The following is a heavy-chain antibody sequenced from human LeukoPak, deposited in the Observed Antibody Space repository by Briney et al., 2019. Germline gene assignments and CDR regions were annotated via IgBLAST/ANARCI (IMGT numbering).Heavy chain of an antibody. CDR1: GGSISSYY. J-gene: IGHJ6*03. D-gene: IGHD5-18*01. Sequence: SGTLSLTCTVSGGSISSYYWSWIRQPAGKGLEWIGRIYTSGSTNYNPSLKSRVTMSVDTSKNQFSLKLSSVTAADTAVYYCARDPGYSYGGPHDYMDVWGKGTTVTVSS. CDR3: ARDPGYSYGGPHDYMDV. CDR2: IYTSGST. V-gene: IGHV4-4*07.